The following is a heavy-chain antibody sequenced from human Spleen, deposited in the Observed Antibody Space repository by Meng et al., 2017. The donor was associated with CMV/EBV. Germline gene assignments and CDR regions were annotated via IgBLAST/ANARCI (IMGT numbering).Heavy chain of an antibody. D-gene: IGHD3-3*01. V-gene: IGHV3-7*01. J-gene: IGHJ6*02. Sequence: GGSLRLSCAASGFTFSTSWMGWVRQAPGKGLEWVANIREDGSSKYYADPVKGRFTSSRDNAKNSLFLQMNSLRAEDTSVYYCARVNYDFWSGYYYYCMVVWGQGTTVTVSS. CDR1: GFTFSTSW. CDR3: ARVNYDFWSGYYYYCMVV. CDR2: IREDGSSK.